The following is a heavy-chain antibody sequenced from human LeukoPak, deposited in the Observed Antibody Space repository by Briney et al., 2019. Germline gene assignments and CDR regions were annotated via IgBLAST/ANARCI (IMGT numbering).Heavy chain of an antibody. D-gene: IGHD6-13*01. Sequence: SETLSLTCTVSGGSISSYYWSWIRQPPGKGLEWIGYIYYSGSTNYNPSLKSRVTISVDTSKNQFSLKLRSVTAADTAVYYCARLTRWQQNADYWGQGTLVTVSS. CDR1: GGSISSYY. V-gene: IGHV4-59*01. J-gene: IGHJ4*02. CDR3: ARLTRWQQNADY. CDR2: IYYSGST.